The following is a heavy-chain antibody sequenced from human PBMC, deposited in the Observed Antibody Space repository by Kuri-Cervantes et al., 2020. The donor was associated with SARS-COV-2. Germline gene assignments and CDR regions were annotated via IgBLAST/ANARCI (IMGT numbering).Heavy chain of an antibody. D-gene: IGHD2-2*01. CDR2: IYYSGST. V-gene: IGHV4-39*07. CDR3: ARELGAPAATYFDY. J-gene: IGHJ4*02. CDR1: GGSISSSSYY. Sequence: SETLSLTCTVSGGSISSSSYYWGWIRQPPGKGLEWIGSIYYSGSTYYNPSLKSRVTISVDTSKNQFSLKLSSVTAADTAGYYCARELGAPAATYFDYWGQGTLVTVSS.